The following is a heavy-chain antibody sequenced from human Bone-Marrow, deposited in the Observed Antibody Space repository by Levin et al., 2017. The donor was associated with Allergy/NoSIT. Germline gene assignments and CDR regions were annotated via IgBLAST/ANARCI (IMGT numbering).Heavy chain of an antibody. V-gene: IGHV5-51*01. CDR3: ARLFIRAPDYGDSRDY. CDR2: IYPRDSDT. D-gene: IGHD4-17*01. CDR1: GYNFANFW. Sequence: GGSLRLSCQGSGYNFANFWIGWVRQRPGKGLEWMGAIYPRDSDTRYTPSFQGLVTISADKSTSTAYLQWSSLKASDTAMYYCARLFIRAPDYGDSRDYWGQGTLVTVSS. J-gene: IGHJ4*02.